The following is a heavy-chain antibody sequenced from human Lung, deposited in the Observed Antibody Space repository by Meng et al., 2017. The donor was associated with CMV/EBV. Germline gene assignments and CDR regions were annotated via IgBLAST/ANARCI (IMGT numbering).Heavy chain of an antibody. CDR1: GFTFSSFW. Sequence: EVQLVESGGGLVQPGGSLGLSCVASGFTFSSFWMSWGRQAPGKGLEWVANIKGDGSEKYYVDSLKGRYTISRDNAKNSVYLQMNTLRVEDTAVYYCYYGHYSDYWGRGTLVTVSS. J-gene: IGHJ4*02. V-gene: IGHV3-7*02. CDR2: IKGDGSEK. D-gene: IGHD3-16*01. CDR3: YYGHYSDY.